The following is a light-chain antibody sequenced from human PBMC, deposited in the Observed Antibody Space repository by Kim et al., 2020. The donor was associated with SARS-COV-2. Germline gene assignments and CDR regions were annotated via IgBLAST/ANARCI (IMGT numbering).Light chain of an antibody. V-gene: IGKV2-30*02. CDR3: MQGTHSPVT. J-gene: IGKJ3*01. Sequence: DVVMTQSPLSLPVTXGQPASISCRSSQSLVHSDGNTYLNWVQQRPDQSPRRLIYKVSNRDSGVPDRFSGSGSGTDFTLKISRVEAEDVGVYYCMQGTHSPVTFGPGTKVDIK. CDR2: KVS. CDR1: QSLVHSDGNTY.